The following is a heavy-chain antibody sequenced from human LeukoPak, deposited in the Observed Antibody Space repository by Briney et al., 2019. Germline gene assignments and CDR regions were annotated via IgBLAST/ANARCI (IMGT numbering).Heavy chain of an antibody. D-gene: IGHD3-10*01. CDR2: ISSSSSTI. CDR1: GFTFSSYN. CDR3: ARLSTRGFDY. J-gene: IGHJ4*02. Sequence: GGSLRLSCAASGFTFSSYNMNWVRQAPGKGLEWVSYISSSSSTIYYADSVKGRFTISRDNAKNSLYLQMNSLRAEDTAVYYCARLSTRGFDYWGQGTLVTVSS. V-gene: IGHV3-48*01.